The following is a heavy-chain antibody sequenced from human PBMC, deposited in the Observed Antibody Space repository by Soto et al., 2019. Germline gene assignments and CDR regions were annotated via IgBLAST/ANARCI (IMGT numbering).Heavy chain of an antibody. D-gene: IGHD3-3*01. V-gene: IGHV1-69*06. Sequence: QVQLVQSGTEVKKSGSSVKVSCRASGGTSSNFVITWVRQVPGQGLEWLGGILPMFGAVKYAQKFQDRLIITADRSTQTAAMELGSLRSEDTAVYYCARAKRSGYDRGDSYYHTMDVWGHGTTVTVS. CDR3: ARAKRSGYDRGDSYYHTMDV. CDR1: GGTSSNFV. J-gene: IGHJ6*02. CDR2: ILPMFGAV.